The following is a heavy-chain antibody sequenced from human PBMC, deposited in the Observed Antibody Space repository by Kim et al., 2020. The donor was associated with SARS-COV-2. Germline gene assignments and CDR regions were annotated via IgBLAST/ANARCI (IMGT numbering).Heavy chain of an antibody. CDR3: TRGLTLFGSGSYYSYYYYMDV. CDR1: GFTFGDYA. CDR2: IRSKAYGGTT. V-gene: IGHV3-49*04. J-gene: IGHJ6*03. Sequence: GGSLRLSCTACGFTFGDYAMSWVRQAPGKGLEWVGFIRSKAYGGTTEYAASVKGRFTISRDDSKSIAYLQMNSLKTEDTAVYYCTRGLTLFGSGSYYSYYYYMDVWGKGTTVTVSS. D-gene: IGHD3-10*01.